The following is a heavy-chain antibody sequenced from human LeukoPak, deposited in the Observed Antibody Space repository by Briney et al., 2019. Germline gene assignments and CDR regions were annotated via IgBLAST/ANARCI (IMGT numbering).Heavy chain of an antibody. Sequence: GGSLRLSCAASGFTFSSYGMSWFRQAPGKGLEWVGFIRRKAYGGTTEYAASVKGRFTISRDDSKSIAYLQMNSLKTEDTAVYYCTTVHVVVTLEPYNWFDPWGQGTLVTVSS. V-gene: IGHV3-49*03. D-gene: IGHD3-22*01. CDR2: IRRKAYGGTT. CDR3: TTVHVVVTLEPYNWFDP. J-gene: IGHJ5*02. CDR1: GFTFSSYG.